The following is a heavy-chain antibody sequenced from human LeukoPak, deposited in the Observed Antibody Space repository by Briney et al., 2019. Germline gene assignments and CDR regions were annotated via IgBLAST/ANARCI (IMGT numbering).Heavy chain of an antibody. Sequence: GGSLRLSCAASGFTFSSYWMHWVRQAPGKGLEWVAVISYDGSNKYYADSVKGRFTISRDNSKNTLYLQMNSLRAEDTAVYYCARGEAIAAAPRGMDVWGQGTTVTVSS. CDR3: ARGEAIAAAPRGMDV. CDR2: ISYDGSNK. D-gene: IGHD6-13*01. CDR1: GFTFSSYW. V-gene: IGHV3-30*03. J-gene: IGHJ6*02.